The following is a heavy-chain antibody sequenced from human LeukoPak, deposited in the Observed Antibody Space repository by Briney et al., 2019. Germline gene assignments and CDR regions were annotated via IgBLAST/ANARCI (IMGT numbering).Heavy chain of an antibody. V-gene: IGHV1-45*02. CDR2: ITPFNGNT. Sequence: ASVKVSCKASGGTLSSYAISWVRQAPGQALEWMGWITPFNGNTNYAQKFQDRVTITRDRSMSTAYMELSSLRSEDTAMYYCARSETGDYFDYWGQGTLVTVSS. CDR3: ARSETGDYFDY. J-gene: IGHJ4*02. CDR1: GGTLSSYA.